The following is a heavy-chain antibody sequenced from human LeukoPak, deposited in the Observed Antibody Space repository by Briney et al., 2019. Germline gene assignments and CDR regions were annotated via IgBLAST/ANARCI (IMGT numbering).Heavy chain of an antibody. J-gene: IGHJ4*02. D-gene: IGHD6-13*01. CDR2: IWYDGSNK. V-gene: IGHV3-33*06. CDR3: AKGYSSSWFSFDY. Sequence: PGRSLRLSCAASGFTFSSYGMHWVRQAPGKGLEWVAVIWYDGSNKYYADSVKGRFTISRDNSKNTLYLQMNSLRAEDTAVYYCAKGYSSSWFSFDYWGQGTLVTVSS. CDR1: GFTFSSYG.